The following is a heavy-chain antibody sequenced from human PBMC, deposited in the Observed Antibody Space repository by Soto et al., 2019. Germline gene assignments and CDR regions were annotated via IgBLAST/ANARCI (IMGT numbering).Heavy chain of an antibody. CDR1: GGTFSSYA. CDR2: IIPIFGTA. V-gene: IGHV1-69*13. D-gene: IGHD1-26*01. Sequence: ASVKVSCKASGGTFSSYAISSVRQAPGQGLEWMGGIIPIFGTANYAQKFQGRVTITADESTSTAYMELSSLRSEDTAVYYCAREPHELGGFDYWGQGTLVTVSS. CDR3: AREPHELGGFDY. J-gene: IGHJ4*02.